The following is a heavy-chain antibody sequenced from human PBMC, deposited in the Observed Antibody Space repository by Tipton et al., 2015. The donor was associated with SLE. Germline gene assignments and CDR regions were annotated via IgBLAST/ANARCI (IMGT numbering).Heavy chain of an antibody. D-gene: IGHD4-17*01. CDR2: MNPNSGNT. J-gene: IGHJ4*02. V-gene: IGHV1-8*01. CDR3: TRLLPTHGDPAY. Sequence: QVQLVQSGAEVKKPGASVKVSCKASGYTFTSYDINWVRQATGQGLEWMGWMNPNSGNTGYAQKFQGRVTMTRNTSISTAYMELSSLRSADTAVYYCTRLLPTHGDPAYWGQGTLVTVSS. CDR1: GYTFTSYD.